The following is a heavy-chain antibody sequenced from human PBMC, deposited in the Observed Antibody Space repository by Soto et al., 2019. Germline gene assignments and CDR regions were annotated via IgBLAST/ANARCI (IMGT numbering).Heavy chain of an antibody. Sequence: QVQLVQSGAEVKKPGASVKVSCKASGYTFTNYGFRWVRQAPGQGLEWMGWISAYNGNTNYAPKLQGRVTLTTDTDTSTAYMELRSLRSNDTAVYYCARDRQYYYDSSAYPGFDSWGQGTLVTVSS. V-gene: IGHV1-18*01. J-gene: IGHJ4*02. CDR2: ISAYNGNT. CDR1: GYTFTNYG. D-gene: IGHD3-22*01. CDR3: ARDRQYYYDSSAYPGFDS.